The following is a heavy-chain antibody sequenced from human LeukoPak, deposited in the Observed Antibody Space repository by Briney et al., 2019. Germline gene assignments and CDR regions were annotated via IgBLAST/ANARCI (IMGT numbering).Heavy chain of an antibody. Sequence: GGSLRLSCAASGFTFSSYAMSWVRQAPGKGLEWVSAISGSGGSIYYADSVKGRFTISRDNSKNTLYLQMNSLRAEDTAVYYCANAAIQLWLLYFQHWGQGTLVTVSS. CDR3: ANAAIQLWLLYFQH. V-gene: IGHV3-23*01. J-gene: IGHJ1*01. CDR2: ISGSGGSI. D-gene: IGHD5-18*01. CDR1: GFTFSSYA.